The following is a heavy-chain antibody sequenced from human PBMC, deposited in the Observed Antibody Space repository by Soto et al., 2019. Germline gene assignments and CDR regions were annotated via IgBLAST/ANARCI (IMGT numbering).Heavy chain of an antibody. CDR2: IIPIFRTP. CDR1: GVTFSSFA. V-gene: IGHV1-69*01. D-gene: IGHD5-12*01. J-gene: IGHJ5*02. CDR3: ARSTGSGFRPGTHRFNWFDP. Sequence: QVQLVQSGAEVKQPGSSVKVSCQASGVTFSSFAISWVRQAPGQGLEWMGGIIPIFRTPNYAQNFQGRVTNTPDESTSSVYMELSRLRSEDTAVYYCARSTGSGFRPGTHRFNWFDPWGQGTLVTVSS.